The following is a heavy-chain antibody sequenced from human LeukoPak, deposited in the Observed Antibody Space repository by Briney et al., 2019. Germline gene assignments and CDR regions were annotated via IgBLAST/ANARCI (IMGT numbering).Heavy chain of an antibody. V-gene: IGHV5-51*01. CDR3: ASSSSGSYEWIWFDP. CDR2: IYPGDSDT. CDR1: GYSFITYW. J-gene: IGHJ5*02. D-gene: IGHD1-26*01. Sequence: GESLKISCKASGYSFITYWIGWVRQMPGKGLEWMGIIYPGDSDTRYSPSFQGQVTISADKSISTAYLQWSSLKASDTAMYYCASSSSGSYEWIWFDPWGQGTLVTVSS.